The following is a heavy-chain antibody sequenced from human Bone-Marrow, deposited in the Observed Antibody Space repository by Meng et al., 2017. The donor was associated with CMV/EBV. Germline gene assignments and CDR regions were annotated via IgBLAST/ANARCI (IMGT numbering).Heavy chain of an antibody. CDR1: GGTFSSYT. J-gene: IGHJ6*02. Sequence: SVKVSCKASGGTFSSYTISWVRQAPGQGLEWMGRIIPILGIANYAQKFQGRVTITADKSTSTAYMELSSLRSEDTAVYYCARAHRGYQLLYYYYYGMDVWGQGTTVTVSS. CDR3: ARAHRGYQLLYYYYYGMDV. CDR2: IIPILGIA. V-gene: IGHV1-69*02. D-gene: IGHD2-2*01.